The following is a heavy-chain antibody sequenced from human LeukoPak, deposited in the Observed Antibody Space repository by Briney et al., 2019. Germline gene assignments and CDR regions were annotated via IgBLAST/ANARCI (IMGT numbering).Heavy chain of an antibody. V-gene: IGHV3-7*01. CDR3: ARAYGYGSGWYGDY. Sequence: GGSLRLSCAASGFTFSSFWMSWVRQAPGKGLEWVANIKQDGSEKFYVDSVKGRFTISRDNAKNSLYLQMNSLRAEDTAVYYCARAYGYGSGWYGDYWGQGTLVTVSS. CDR1: GFTFSSFW. CDR2: IKQDGSEK. D-gene: IGHD6-19*01. J-gene: IGHJ4*02.